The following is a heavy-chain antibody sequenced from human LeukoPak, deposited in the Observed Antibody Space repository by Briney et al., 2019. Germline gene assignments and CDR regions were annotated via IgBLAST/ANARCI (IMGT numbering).Heavy chain of an antibody. J-gene: IGHJ4*02. CDR1: GGSISSSSYY. CDR3: AREVGDDYYGSGSYYNHY. D-gene: IGHD3-10*01. CDR2: IYYSGST. Sequence: SETLSLTCTVSGGSISSSSYYWGWLRQPPGTGLEWIGSIYYSGSTYYNPSLKSRVTISVDTSKNQFSLKLSSVTAADTAVYYCAREVGDDYYGSGSYYNHYWGQGTLVTVSS. V-gene: IGHV4-39*02.